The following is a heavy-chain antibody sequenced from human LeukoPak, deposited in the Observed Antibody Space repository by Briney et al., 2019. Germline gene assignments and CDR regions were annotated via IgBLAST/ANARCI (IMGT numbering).Heavy chain of an antibody. D-gene: IGHD1-1*01. CDR2: INHSGST. Sequence: PSETLSLTCAVYGGSFSGYYWSWIRQPPGKGLEWIGEINHSGSTNYNPSLKSRVTISVDTSKNQFSLKLSSVTAADTAVYYCARETLPSWNHGDYGMDVWGQGTTVTVSS. CDR1: GGSFSGYY. CDR3: ARETLPSWNHGDYGMDV. J-gene: IGHJ6*02. V-gene: IGHV4-34*09.